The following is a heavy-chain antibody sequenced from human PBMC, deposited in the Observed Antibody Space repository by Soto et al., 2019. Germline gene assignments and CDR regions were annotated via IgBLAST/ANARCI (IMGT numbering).Heavy chain of an antibody. CDR2: IYYSGST. V-gene: IGHV4-59*08. D-gene: IGHD1-26*01. Sequence: QVQLQESGPGLVKPSETLSLTCTVSGGSISSYYWSWIRQPPGKGLEWIGYIYYSGSTNYNPSLKSRVTISVDTSKNQFSLKLSSVTAADTAVYYCARAALGATWEYSQHWGQGTLVTVSS. CDR1: GGSISSYY. J-gene: IGHJ1*01. CDR3: ARAALGATWEYSQH.